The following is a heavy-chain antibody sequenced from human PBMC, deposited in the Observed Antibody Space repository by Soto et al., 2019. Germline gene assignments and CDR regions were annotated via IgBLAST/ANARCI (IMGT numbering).Heavy chain of an antibody. CDR1: GGSISSYY. Sequence: SETLSLTCTVSGGSISSYYWSWIRQPPGKGLEWIGYIYYSGSTNYNPSLKSRVTISVDTSKNQFSLKLSSVTAADTAVYYCARHLRPDGSGTYYNVGFDYWGQGTLVTVSS. D-gene: IGHD3-10*01. CDR3: ARHLRPDGSGTYYNVGFDY. V-gene: IGHV4-59*01. CDR2: IYYSGST. J-gene: IGHJ4*02.